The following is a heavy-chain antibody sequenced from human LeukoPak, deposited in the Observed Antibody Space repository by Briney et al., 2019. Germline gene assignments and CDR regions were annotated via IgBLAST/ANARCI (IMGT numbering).Heavy chain of an antibody. CDR1: GFTFSSYG. D-gene: IGHD3-16*01. Sequence: PGGSLRLSCAASGFTFSSYGMSWVRQAPGKGLEWVSAISGSGGSTFYADSGKGRFTISRDNSANTLYLQMNSLRGEDTALYYCAKDLHWGLDYWGQGALVTVSS. J-gene: IGHJ4*02. V-gene: IGHV3-23*01. CDR3: AKDLHWGLDY. CDR2: ISGSGGST.